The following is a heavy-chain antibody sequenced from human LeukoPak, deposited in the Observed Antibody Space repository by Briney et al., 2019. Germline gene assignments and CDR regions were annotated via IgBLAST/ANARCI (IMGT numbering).Heavy chain of an antibody. CDR3: ARDGRDGYNSHY. CDR1: GGTFSSYA. D-gene: IGHD5-24*01. Sequence: SVKVSCKASGGTFSSYAISWVRQAPGQGLEWMGRIIPIFGIANYAQKSQGRVTITADKSTSTAYMELSSLRSEDTAVYYCARDGRDGYNSHYWGQGTLVTVSS. CDR2: IIPIFGIA. J-gene: IGHJ4*02. V-gene: IGHV1-69*04.